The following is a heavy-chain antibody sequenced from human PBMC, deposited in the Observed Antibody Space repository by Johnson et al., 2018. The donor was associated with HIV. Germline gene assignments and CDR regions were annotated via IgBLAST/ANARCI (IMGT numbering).Heavy chain of an antibody. J-gene: IGHJ3*02. V-gene: IGHV3-30*02. CDR1: GLTFSNYD. CDR2: IQYDGKNK. Sequence: QMLLVESGGGLVQPGGSLRISCTASGLTFSNYDMHWVRQSPGRWLEEVAFIQYDGKNKYYADSVKGRFTISRDNSKNTLFLQMNSLRAEDTAVYYCARGISNWNYFDDDAFDIWGQGTMVTVSS. D-gene: IGHD1-7*01. CDR3: ARGISNWNYFDDDAFDI.